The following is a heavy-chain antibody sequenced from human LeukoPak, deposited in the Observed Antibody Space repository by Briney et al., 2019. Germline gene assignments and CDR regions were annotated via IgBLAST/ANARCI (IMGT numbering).Heavy chain of an antibody. CDR2: ISYDGSNK. CDR1: GFTFSSYA. CDR3: ARDHGIAAASFDY. J-gene: IGHJ4*02. V-gene: IGHV3-30*04. Sequence: GGSLRLSCAASGFTFSSYAMHWVRQAPGKGLEWVAVISYDGSNKYYADSVKGRFTISRDNSKNTLYLQMNSLRAEDTAVYYCARDHGIAAASFDYWGQGTLVTVSS. D-gene: IGHD6-13*01.